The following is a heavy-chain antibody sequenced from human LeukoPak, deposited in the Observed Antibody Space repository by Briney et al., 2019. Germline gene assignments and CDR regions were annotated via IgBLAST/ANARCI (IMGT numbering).Heavy chain of an antibody. J-gene: IGHJ4*02. CDR3: LRDWYGSGSYWQIRESYFDY. CDR1: GFTFSDHD. D-gene: IGHD3-10*01. V-gene: IGHV3-72*01. CDR2: ARNKGKGYTI. Sequence: PGGSLRLSCAASGFTFSDHDMDWVRQAPGKGLEWVGRARNKGKGYTIEYDASVKGRFSISRDDSQNSLYLQMNSLKTEDTAVYYCLRDWYGSGSYWQIRESYFDYWGQGTLVTVSS.